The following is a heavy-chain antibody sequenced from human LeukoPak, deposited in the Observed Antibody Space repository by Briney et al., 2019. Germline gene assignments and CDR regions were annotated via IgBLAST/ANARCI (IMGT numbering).Heavy chain of an antibody. D-gene: IGHD3-10*01. J-gene: IGHJ3*02. CDR3: ARDLVVRGDDAFDI. Sequence: SETLSLTCTVSGGSISSSSYYWGWIRQPPGKGLEWIGCIHYSGTTYYNPSLKSRVTISVDTSKNQFSLRLSSVTAADTAVYYCARDLVVRGDDAFDIWGQGTMVTVSS. V-gene: IGHV4-39*07. CDR2: IHYSGTT. CDR1: GGSISSSSYY.